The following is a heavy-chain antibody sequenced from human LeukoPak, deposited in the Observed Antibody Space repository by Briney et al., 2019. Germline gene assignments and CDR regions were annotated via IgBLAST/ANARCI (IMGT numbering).Heavy chain of an antibody. D-gene: IGHD6-19*01. V-gene: IGHV1-3*01. CDR1: GYTFTNYA. CDR3: ARDRPGWYFDY. CDR2: INAGNGNT. Sequence: ASVKVSCKASGYTFTNYAMHWVRQAPGQKLEWMGWINAGNGNTKYSQKFQGRVTITRDTSASTAYMELSSLRSEDTAVYYCARDRPGWYFDYWGQGTLVTVSS. J-gene: IGHJ4*02.